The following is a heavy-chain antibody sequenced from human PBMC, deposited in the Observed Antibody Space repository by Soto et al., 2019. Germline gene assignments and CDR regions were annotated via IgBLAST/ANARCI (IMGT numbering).Heavy chain of an antibody. V-gene: IGHV4-59*01. CDR3: ARADCSGGSCYYYYGMDV. J-gene: IGHJ6*02. D-gene: IGHD2-15*01. Sequence: PSETLSLTCTVSGGSISSYYWSWIRQPPGKXLEWIGYIYYSGSTNYNPSLKSRVTISVDTSKNQFSLKLSSVTAADTAVYYCARADCSGGSCYYYYGMDVWGQGTTVTVSS. CDR2: IYYSGST. CDR1: GGSISSYY.